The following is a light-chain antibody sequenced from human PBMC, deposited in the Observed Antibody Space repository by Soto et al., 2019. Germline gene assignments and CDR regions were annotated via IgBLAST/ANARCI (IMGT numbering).Light chain of an antibody. V-gene: IGLV2-14*01. CDR3: CSYTSSTTPL. J-gene: IGLJ2*01. Sequence: QSVLTQPPSASGSAGQSVTISCTGTSSDVGGYNYVSWYQQHPGKAPKLMISEVSNRPSGVSNRFSGSKSGNTASLTISGLQAEDEADYYCCSYTSSTTPLFGGGTKLTVL. CDR2: EVS. CDR1: SSDVGGYNY.